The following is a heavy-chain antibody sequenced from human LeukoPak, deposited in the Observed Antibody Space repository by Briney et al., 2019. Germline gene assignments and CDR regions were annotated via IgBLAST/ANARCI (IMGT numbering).Heavy chain of an antibody. D-gene: IGHD6-13*01. V-gene: IGHV1-69*05. J-gene: IGHJ4*02. CDR1: GDTFSPYA. CDR3: TLGQQLGFDY. Sequence: GASVKVSCKTSGDTFSPYAFSWVRQAPGQGLEWMGVIIPSFGTVDYAQKFQGRVTMTRDTSTSTVYMELSSLRSEDTAVYYCTLGQQLGFDYWGQGTLVTVSS. CDR2: IIPSFGTV.